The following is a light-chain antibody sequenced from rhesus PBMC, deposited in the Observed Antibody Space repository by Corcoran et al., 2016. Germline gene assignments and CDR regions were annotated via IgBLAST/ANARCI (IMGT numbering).Light chain of an antibody. J-gene: IGKJ4*01. V-gene: IGKV3-24*01. CDR3: RQHSNWPLT. CDR2: GAS. CDR1: QSVSSS. Sequence: EIVMTQSPATLSLSPGERATLSCRASQSVSSSLAWYQQKPGQAPRLLISGASSRATGTPDRFSGSGSGTDFTLTISSREPDDVAVYYCRQHSNWPLTFGGGTKVELK.